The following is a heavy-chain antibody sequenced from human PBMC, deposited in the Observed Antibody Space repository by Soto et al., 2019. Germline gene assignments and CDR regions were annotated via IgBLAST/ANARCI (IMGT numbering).Heavy chain of an antibody. V-gene: IGHV3-15*01. CDR3: TTARGTYGAEYFQH. Sequence: GGSMSLSCSASVFPFSNAWMTWVRQAPGKGLEWVGRIKSKTDGGTTDYAAPVKGRFTISRDDSENTLYLQMNSQKTEDTAVYYCTTARGTYGAEYFQHWGQGNLVTVS. CDR2: IKSKTDGGTT. J-gene: IGHJ1*01. D-gene: IGHD4-17*01. CDR1: VFPFSNAW.